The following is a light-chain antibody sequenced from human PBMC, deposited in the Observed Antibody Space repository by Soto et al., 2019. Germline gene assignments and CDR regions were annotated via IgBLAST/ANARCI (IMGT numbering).Light chain of an antibody. CDR2: TAS. CDR1: QGISNS. J-gene: IGKJ4*01. CDR3: QTYNSAPLT. Sequence: DIQMTQSPSSLSASVGDRVTITCRASQGISNSLAWYQQKPGKVPKLLIYTASTLQSGVPSRFSGRGFGTDFTLTITSLQPEDVATYYCQTYNSAPLTFGGGTRVEIK. V-gene: IGKV1-27*01.